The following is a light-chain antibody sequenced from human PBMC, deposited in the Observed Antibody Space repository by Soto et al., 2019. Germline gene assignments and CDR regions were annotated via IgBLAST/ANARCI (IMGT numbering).Light chain of an antibody. CDR1: QTISNY. CDR2: AAS. Sequence: DLQMTQSPSSLSASVGDRVTITCRASQTISNYVNWYQQELGEAPKLLIHAASSLQGGVPSRFSGSGSGTESSLTISSLQPEDFAAYYCQQTYKIPLTFGGGTKVEI. CDR3: QQTYKIPLT. V-gene: IGKV1-39*01. J-gene: IGKJ4*01.